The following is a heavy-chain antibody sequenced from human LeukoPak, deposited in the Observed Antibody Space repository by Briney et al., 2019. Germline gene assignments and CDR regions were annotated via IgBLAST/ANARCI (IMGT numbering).Heavy chain of an antibody. J-gene: IGHJ4*02. V-gene: IGHV4-39*01. CDR3: ARLRRSRLAEFDY. Sequence: SETLSLTCTVSGGSISSNSYYWGWIRQPPGKGLEWIGSIYYSGSTHYNPSLKSRVTISVDTSKNQFSLKLSSLTAADTAVYYCARLRRSRLAEFDYWGQGTLVTVSS. CDR1: GGSISSNSYY. D-gene: IGHD3-3*02. CDR2: IYYSGST.